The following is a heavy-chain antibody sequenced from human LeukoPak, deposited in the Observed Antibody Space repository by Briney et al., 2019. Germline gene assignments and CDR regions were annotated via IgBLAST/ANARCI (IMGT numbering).Heavy chain of an antibody. J-gene: IGHJ6*03. D-gene: IGHD4-17*01. V-gene: IGHV1-18*01. Sequence: ASVKVSCKASGYTFTSYGISWVQQAPGQGLEWMGWISAYNGNTNYAQKLQGRVTMTTDTSTSTAYMELRSLRSDDTAVYYCARSYGDYVVFHYYYYMDVWGKGTTVTVSS. CDR2: ISAYNGNT. CDR3: ARSYGDYVVFHYYYYMDV. CDR1: GYTFTSYG.